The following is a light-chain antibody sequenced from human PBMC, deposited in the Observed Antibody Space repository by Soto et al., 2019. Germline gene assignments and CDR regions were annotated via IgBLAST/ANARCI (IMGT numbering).Light chain of an antibody. CDR1: QSLNNY. V-gene: IGKV1-5*01. CDR2: DAS. J-gene: IGKJ2*01. Sequence: DIQMTQSPSTLSASVGDRVTITCRASQSLNNYLAWYQQKPGKAPKLLIYDASSLESGVPSRFSGSGSGTEFTLTISSLQPDDFATYYCQQCNSFPNTFGQGTKVDIK. CDR3: QQCNSFPNT.